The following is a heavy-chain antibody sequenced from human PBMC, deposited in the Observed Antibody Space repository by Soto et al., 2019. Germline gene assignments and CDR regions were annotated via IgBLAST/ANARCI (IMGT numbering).Heavy chain of an antibody. Sequence: PSETLSLTCAFYCGSFIGYYWSWIRQPPGKGLEWIGEINHSGSTNYNPSLKSRVTISVDTSKNQFSLKLSSVTAADTAVYYCAREANVLRFFSSNGMDVWGQGTTVTVSS. D-gene: IGHD3-3*01. CDR2: INHSGST. CDR1: CGSFIGYY. V-gene: IGHV4-34*01. CDR3: AREANVLRFFSSNGMDV. J-gene: IGHJ6*02.